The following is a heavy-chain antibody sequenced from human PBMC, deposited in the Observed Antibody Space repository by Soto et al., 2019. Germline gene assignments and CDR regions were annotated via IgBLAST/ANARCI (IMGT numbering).Heavy chain of an antibody. CDR2: INAGNGNT. V-gene: IGHV1-3*01. Sequence: QVQLVQSGAEVKKPGASVKVSCKASGYTFTSYAMHWVRQAPGQRLEWMGWINAGNGNTKYSQKFQGRVTITRDTSASTAYMELSSLRSEDTAVYSCARDRDEGDAFDIWGQGTMVTVSS. J-gene: IGHJ3*02. D-gene: IGHD3-10*01. CDR3: ARDRDEGDAFDI. CDR1: GYTFTSYA.